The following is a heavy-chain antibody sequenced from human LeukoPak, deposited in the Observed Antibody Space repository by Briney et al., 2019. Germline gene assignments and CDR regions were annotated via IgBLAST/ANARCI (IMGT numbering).Heavy chain of an antibody. V-gene: IGHV4-34*01. Sequence: SDTLSLTCAVYGGSFSGYYWSWIRQPPGKGLEWIGEIEDSGSTNYNPSLKSRVTISVDTSKNQFSLKLSSVTAADTAVYYCARGTGSYALGYYYYYMDVWGKGTTVTVPS. J-gene: IGHJ6*03. CDR3: ARGTGSYALGYYYYYMDV. CDR2: IEDSGST. CDR1: GGSFSGYY. D-gene: IGHD3-10*01.